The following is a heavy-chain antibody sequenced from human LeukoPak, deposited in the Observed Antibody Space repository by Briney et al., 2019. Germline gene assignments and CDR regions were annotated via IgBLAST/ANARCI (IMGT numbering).Heavy chain of an antibody. CDR2: IKQDGSER. J-gene: IGHJ1*01. V-gene: IGHV3-7*01. CDR1: GFTFSGFS. Sequence: GGSLRLSCAASGFTFSGFSMSWVRQSPTKGLEWVANIKQDGSERYYVDSVKGRFTISRDNAKNSLSLQMNNLRVEDTAVYYCARDQNFQQWGQGTLVTVSS. CDR3: ARDQNFQQ.